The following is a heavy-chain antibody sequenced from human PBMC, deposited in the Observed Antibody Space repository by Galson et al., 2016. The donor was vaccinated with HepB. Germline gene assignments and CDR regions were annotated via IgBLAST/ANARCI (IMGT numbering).Heavy chain of an antibody. D-gene: IGHD3-10*01. CDR3: AHNRYYYGSGSYSDY. CDR2: IYWDEDK. V-gene: IGHV2-5*08. J-gene: IGHJ4*02. CDR1: GFSLSTSGMC. Sequence: PALVKPTQTLTLTCAFSGFSLSTSGMCVSWFRQPPGKALGWLALIYWDEDKRYRPSLKRRLTITKDTPKNQVVPTMTNMDPVDTATYYCAHNRYYYGSGSYSDYWGQGTLVTVSS.